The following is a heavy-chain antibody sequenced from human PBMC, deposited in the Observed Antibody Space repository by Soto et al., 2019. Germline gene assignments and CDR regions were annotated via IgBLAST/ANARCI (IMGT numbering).Heavy chain of an antibody. CDR1: GGSFSGYY. J-gene: IGHJ6*02. CDR2: INHSGST. CDR3: AREGVLRFLEWLLRGCYYGMDV. V-gene: IGHV4-34*01. Sequence: SETLSLTCAVYGGSFSGYYWSWIRQPPGKGLEWIGEINHSGSTNYNPSLKSRVTISVDTSKNQFSLKLSSVTAADTAVYYCAREGVLRFLEWLLRGCYYGMDVWGQGTTVTVSS. D-gene: IGHD3-3*01.